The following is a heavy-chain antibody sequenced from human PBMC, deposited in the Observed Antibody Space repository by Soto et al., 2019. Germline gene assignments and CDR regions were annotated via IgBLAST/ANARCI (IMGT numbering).Heavy chain of an antibody. CDR3: ATYSTSSGCFDP. CDR1: GGSISSSSSYY. CDR2: IYYSGST. J-gene: IGHJ5*02. D-gene: IGHD6-6*01. Sequence: QLQLQESGPGLVKPSETLSLTCTVSGGSISSSSSYYWGWIRQPPGKGLEWIGNIYYSGSTYYNSSLKSRVTLSADTSKTQFSLKLSSVTAADPALYYCATYSTSSGCFDPWGQGTLVTVSS. V-gene: IGHV4-39*01.